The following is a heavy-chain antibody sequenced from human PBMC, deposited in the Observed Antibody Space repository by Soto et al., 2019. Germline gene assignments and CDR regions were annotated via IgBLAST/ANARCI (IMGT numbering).Heavy chain of an antibody. V-gene: IGHV5-10-1*03. CDR3: QTGGFREIATISDFDY. D-gene: IGHD2-21*01. CDR1: GYSFTSYW. J-gene: IGHJ4*02. Sequence: EVQLVQSGAEVKKPGESLRISCVASGYSFTSYWISWVRQMPGKGLEWMGRIDPSDSYTNYSPSFQGHVTISTDKSIRTAYLQGSRLKASDSAMYYCQTGGFREIATISDFDYWGQGTLVPVSS. CDR2: IDPSDSYT.